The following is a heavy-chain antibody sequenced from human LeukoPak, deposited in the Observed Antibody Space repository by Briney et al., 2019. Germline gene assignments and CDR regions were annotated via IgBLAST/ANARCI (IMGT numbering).Heavy chain of an antibody. V-gene: IGHV5-51*01. CDR1: GYGFTSYW. CDR3: ARFDILTTYDAFDI. J-gene: IGHJ3*02. Sequence: GESLEISWQGSGYGFTSYWLGWVRQMPGKGLEWVGIIYPGDSDTRYSPSFQGQVTISADKSISTAYLQWSSLKASDTAMYYCARFDILTTYDAFDIWGQGTMVTVSS. D-gene: IGHD3-9*01. CDR2: IYPGDSDT.